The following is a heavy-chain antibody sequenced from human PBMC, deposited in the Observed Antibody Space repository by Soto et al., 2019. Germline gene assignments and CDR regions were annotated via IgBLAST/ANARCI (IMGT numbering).Heavy chain of an antibody. D-gene: IGHD6-6*01. CDR1: CGSISSVGHY. CDR3: ASARGGQASSTRYGLDV. CDR2: IYYSGST. V-gene: IGHV4-31*03. Sequence: SETLSLTCSVSCGSISSVGHYWTWIRQQPGNGLEWIGYIYYSGSTDYNPSLKSRVTISVDRSKNQFSLNLSSVTAANTAIYSCASARGGQASSTRYGLDVWGEGTTVRVS. J-gene: IGHJ6*02.